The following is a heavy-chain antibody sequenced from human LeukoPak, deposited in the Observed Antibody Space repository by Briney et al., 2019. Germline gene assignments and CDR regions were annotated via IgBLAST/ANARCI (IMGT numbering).Heavy chain of an antibody. J-gene: IGHJ4*02. CDR3: ARDGHDSSGYYEDY. CDR2: IKPNSGGT. V-gene: IGHV1-2*02. D-gene: IGHD3-22*01. CDR1: GYTFTDYY. Sequence: ASVKVSFKASGYTFTDYYMHWVRQAPGQGPEWMGWIKPNSGGTSYTQKFQGRVTMTRDTSIGTAYMELSRLRSDDTAVYYCARDGHDSSGYYEDYWGQGTLVTVSS.